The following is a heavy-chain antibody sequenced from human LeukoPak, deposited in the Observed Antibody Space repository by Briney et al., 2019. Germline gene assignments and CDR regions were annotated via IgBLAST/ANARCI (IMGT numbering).Heavy chain of an antibody. Sequence: AASVKVSCKASGYTFSTYYMHWVRQAPGQGLEWMGIINPSGTDSNYAQKFQGRVTMTRDMSTSTVNMELSILRSEDTAVYYCAGGGGGDYDFDYWGQGTLVTVSS. J-gene: IGHJ4*02. V-gene: IGHV1-46*01. CDR3: AGGGGGDYDFDY. CDR1: GYTFSTYY. CDR2: INPSGTDS. D-gene: IGHD4-17*01.